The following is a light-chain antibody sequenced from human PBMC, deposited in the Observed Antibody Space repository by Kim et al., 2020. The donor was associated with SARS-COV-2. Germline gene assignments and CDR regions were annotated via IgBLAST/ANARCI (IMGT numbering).Light chain of an antibody. Sequence: GQRVAISCSGSSSNIGSNYVYWYQQFPGTAPKLLILTNNQRPSGVPDRFSGSKSGTSASLVISGLRSEDEADYYCAAWDDSLSGYVFGTGTKVTVL. CDR3: AAWDDSLSGYV. J-gene: IGLJ1*01. CDR1: SSNIGSNY. CDR2: TNN. V-gene: IGLV1-47*01.